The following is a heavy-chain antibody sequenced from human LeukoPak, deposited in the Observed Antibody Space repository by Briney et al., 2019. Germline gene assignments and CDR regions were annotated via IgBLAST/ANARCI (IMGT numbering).Heavy chain of an antibody. CDR2: ISGSGGST. CDR1: GFTFSSYA. J-gene: IGHJ4*02. D-gene: IGHD2-15*01. V-gene: IGHV3-23*01. Sequence: GGSLRLSCAASGFTFSSYAMSWVRQAPGKGLEWVSAISGSGGSTYYADSVKGRFTISRDNSKNTLYLQMNSLRAEDTAVYYCAKGGEDIVVVVAAIDDWGQGTLVTVSS. CDR3: AKGGEDIVVVVAAIDD.